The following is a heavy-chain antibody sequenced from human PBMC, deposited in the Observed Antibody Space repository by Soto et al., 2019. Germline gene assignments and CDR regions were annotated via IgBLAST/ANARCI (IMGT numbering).Heavy chain of an antibody. CDR3: ARGLSRYYYDSSGYYPSDGTLGY. J-gene: IGHJ4*02. CDR1: GGSFSGYY. Sequence: AVYGGSFSGYYWSWIRQPPGKGLEWIGEINHSGSTNYNPSLKSRVTISVDTSKNQFSLKLSSVTAADTAVYYCARGLSRYYYDSSGYYPSDGTLGYWGQGTLVTVSS. D-gene: IGHD3-22*01. CDR2: INHSGST. V-gene: IGHV4-34*01.